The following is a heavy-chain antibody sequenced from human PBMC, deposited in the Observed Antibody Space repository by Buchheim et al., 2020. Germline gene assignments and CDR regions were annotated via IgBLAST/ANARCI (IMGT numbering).Heavy chain of an antibody. CDR3: ARDGSSGTYYYYGMDV. D-gene: IGHD1-26*01. V-gene: IGHV3-30*04. CDR2: ISYDGSKE. J-gene: IGHJ6*02. CDR1: GFTFSIYA. Sequence: QVQLVESGGGVVQPGRSLRLSCAVSGFTFSIYAMHWVRQAPGKGLEWVAVISYDGSKEYYADSVKGRFTISRDNSKNTLSLQMNSLRAEDTAVYYCARDGSSGTYYYYGMDVWGQGTT.